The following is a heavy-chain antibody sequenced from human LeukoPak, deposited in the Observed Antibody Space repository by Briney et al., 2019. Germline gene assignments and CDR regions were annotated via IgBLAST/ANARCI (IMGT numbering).Heavy chain of an antibody. CDR2: TRFDGSIK. V-gene: IGHV3-30*02. CDR1: GFTFSNYG. J-gene: IGHJ3*02. D-gene: IGHD1-26*01. Sequence: GGSLRLSCAASGFTFSNYGMHWVRQAPGKGLEWVAFTRFDGSIKYYADSVKGRFTISRDNAKNSLYLQMNSLRAEDTALYYCARVPRLLGAIDAFDIWGQGTMVTVSS. CDR3: ARVPRLLGAIDAFDI.